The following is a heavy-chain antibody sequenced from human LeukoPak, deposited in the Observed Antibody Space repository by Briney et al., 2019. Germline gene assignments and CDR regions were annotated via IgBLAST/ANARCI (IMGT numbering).Heavy chain of an antibody. J-gene: IGHJ3*02. V-gene: IGHV4-59*01. CDR2: IYYSGST. CDR3: ARRPSPGAFDI. D-gene: IGHD3-10*01. Sequence: PPETLSLTCSVPGGSISSYYWSWIRQPPGKGLEWIGYIYYSGSTNYNPSINSRATISVDTSKNQFSLKLSSVTAADTAVYYCARRPSPGAFDIWGQGTMVTVSS. CDR1: GGSISSYY.